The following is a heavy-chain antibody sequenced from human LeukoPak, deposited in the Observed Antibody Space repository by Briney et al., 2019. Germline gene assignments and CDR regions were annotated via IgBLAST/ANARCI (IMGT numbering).Heavy chain of an antibody. J-gene: IGHJ4*02. CDR2: ISSNGGST. CDR1: GFTFSSYA. V-gene: IGHV3-64*01. D-gene: IGHD6-19*01. CDR3: ARGGASSGWPSYYFDY. Sequence: GGSLRLSCAASGFTFSSYAMHWVRQAPGKGLEYVSAISSNGGSTYYANSVKGRFTISRDNSKNTLYLQMGSLRAEDVAVYYCARGGASSGWPSYYFDYWGQGTLVTVSS.